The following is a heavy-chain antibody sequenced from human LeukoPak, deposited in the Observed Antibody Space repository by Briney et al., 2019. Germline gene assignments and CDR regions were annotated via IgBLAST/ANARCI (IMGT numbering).Heavy chain of an antibody. J-gene: IGHJ6*03. CDR2: ISSSSSYI. D-gene: IGHD1-14*01. V-gene: IGHV3-21*01. CDR1: GFTFSSYS. CDR3: ARGPAPLYYYYYMDV. Sequence: KSGGSLRLSCAASGFTFSSYSMNWVRQAPGKGLEWVSSISSSSSYIYYADSVKGRFTISRDNAKNSLYLQMNSLRAEDTAVYYCARGPAPLYYYYYMDVWGKGTRSPSP.